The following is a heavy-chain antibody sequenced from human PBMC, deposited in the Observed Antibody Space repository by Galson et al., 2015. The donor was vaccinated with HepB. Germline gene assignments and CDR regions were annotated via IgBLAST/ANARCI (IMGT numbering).Heavy chain of an antibody. CDR3: TRQDDYGPYYFDY. CDR1: GFTFSSSA. J-gene: IGHJ4*02. D-gene: IGHD4-17*01. CDR2: IRSKANSYAT. V-gene: IGHV3-73*01. Sequence: SLRLSCAASGFTFSSSAMHWVRQASGKGLEWVGRIRSKANSYATAYAASVKGRFTISRDDSKNTAYLQMNSLKTEDTAVYYCTRQDDYGPYYFDYWGQGTLVTVSS.